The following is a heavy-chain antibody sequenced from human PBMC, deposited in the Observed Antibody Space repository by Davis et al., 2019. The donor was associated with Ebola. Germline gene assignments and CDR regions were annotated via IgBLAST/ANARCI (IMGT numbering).Heavy chain of an antibody. D-gene: IGHD3-22*01. CDR2: ISAYNGNT. Sequence: AASVKVSCKASGGTFSSYAISWVRQAPGQGLEWMGWISAYNGNTNSAQRFRDRVNMTTDTFTSPAYMELRILRSDDTAVYYCARQYYYDGNDYVQNWFDPWGQGTLVTVSS. J-gene: IGHJ5*02. CDR3: ARQYYYDGNDYVQNWFDP. CDR1: GGTFSSYA. V-gene: IGHV1-18*01.